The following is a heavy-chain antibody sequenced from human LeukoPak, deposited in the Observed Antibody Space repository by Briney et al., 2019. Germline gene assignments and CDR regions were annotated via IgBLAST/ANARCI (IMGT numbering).Heavy chain of an antibody. Sequence: GASVKVSCKASGYTFTGYYMHWVRQAPGQGLEWMGWINPNSGGTNYAQKFQGRVTMTRDTSISTAYMELSRLRSDDTAVYYCARETAAGIGQAWFDPWGQGTLVTVSS. D-gene: IGHD6-13*01. CDR3: ARETAAGIGQAWFDP. CDR2: INPNSGGT. V-gene: IGHV1-2*02. J-gene: IGHJ5*02. CDR1: GYTFTGYY.